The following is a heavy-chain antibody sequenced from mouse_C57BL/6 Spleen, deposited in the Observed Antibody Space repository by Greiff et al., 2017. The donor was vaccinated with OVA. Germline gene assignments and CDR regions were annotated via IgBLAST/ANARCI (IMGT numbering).Heavy chain of an antibody. CDR3: ASGEGYYFWFAY. D-gene: IGHD2-3*01. J-gene: IGHJ3*01. Sequence: EVKLEESGPGLVKPSQSLSLTCSVTGYSITSGYYWNWIRQFPGNKLEWMGYISYDGSNNYNPSLKNRISITRDTSKNQFFLKLNSVTTEDTATYYCASGEGYYFWFAYWGQGTLVTVSA. V-gene: IGHV3-6*01. CDR1: GYSITSGYY. CDR2: ISYDGSN.